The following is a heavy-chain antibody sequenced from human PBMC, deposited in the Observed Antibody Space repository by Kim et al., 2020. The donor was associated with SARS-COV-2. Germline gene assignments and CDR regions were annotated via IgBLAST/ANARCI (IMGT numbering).Heavy chain of an antibody. CDR2: IYYSGST. D-gene: IGHD4-17*01. CDR1: GGSISSYY. J-gene: IGHJ2*01. V-gene: IGHV4-59*13. CDR3: ARDRPDYGVYFDL. Sequence: SETLSLTCTVSGGSISSYYWSWIRQPPGKGLKWIGYIYYSGSTNYNPSLKSRVTISVDTSKNQFSLKLSSVTAADTAVYYCARDRPDYGVYFDLWGRGTLVTVSS.